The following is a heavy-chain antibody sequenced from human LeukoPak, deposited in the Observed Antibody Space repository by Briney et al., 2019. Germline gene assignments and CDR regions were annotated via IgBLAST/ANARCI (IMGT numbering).Heavy chain of an antibody. D-gene: IGHD1-1*01. J-gene: IGHJ4*02. CDR2: ISYDGSNK. CDR1: GFTFSRHG. CDR3: AKAIGTVARYYFDD. Sequence: PGGSLRLSCAASGFTFSRHGMHWVRQAPGKGLEWVAVISYDGSNKYYADSVKGRFTISRDNSKNTLYLQMNSLTADDTAVYFCAKAIGTVARYYFDDWGQGTLVTVSS. V-gene: IGHV3-30*18.